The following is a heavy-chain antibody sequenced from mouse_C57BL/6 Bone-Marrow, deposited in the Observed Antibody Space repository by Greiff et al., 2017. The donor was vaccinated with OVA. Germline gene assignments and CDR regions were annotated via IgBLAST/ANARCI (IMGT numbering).Heavy chain of an antibody. Sequence: VQLQQSGPELVKPGASVKISCKASGYTFTDYYINWVKQRPGQGLEWIGWIFPGSGSTYYNEKFKGKATLTVDKSSSTAYMLLSSLTAEDSAVYFCADYYGESYAMDYWGQGTSVTVSS. J-gene: IGHJ4*01. CDR2: IFPGSGST. V-gene: IGHV1-75*01. CDR3: ADYYGESYAMDY. CDR1: GYTFTDYY. D-gene: IGHD2-1*01.